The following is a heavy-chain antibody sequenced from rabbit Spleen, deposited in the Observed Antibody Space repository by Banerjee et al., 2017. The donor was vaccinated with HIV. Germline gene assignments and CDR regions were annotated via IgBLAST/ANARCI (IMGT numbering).Heavy chain of an antibody. CDR3: ARDTGSSFSSYGMDP. CDR1: GFSFSSNW. CDR2: IDSGSSDFT. V-gene: IGHV1S45*01. D-gene: IGHD8-1*01. Sequence: LEESGGGLVKPGGTLTLTCTVSGFSFSSNWICWVRQAPGKGLEWIACIDSGSSDFTYFATWARGRFTISKTSSTTVTLQMTRLTDADTATYFCARDTGSSFSSYGMDPWGPGTLVTVS. J-gene: IGHJ6*02.